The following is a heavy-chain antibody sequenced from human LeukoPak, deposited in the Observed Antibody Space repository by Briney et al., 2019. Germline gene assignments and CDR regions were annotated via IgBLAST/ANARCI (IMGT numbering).Heavy chain of an antibody. Sequence: SETLSLTCTVSGGSISSSSYFWGWIRQSPGKGLEWIGSIYYSGSTYYNPSLKSRVTISVDTSKNQFSLKLRSVTAAGTAVYYCARLGGSGSLYYNWFDPWGQGTPVTVSS. V-gene: IGHV4-39*01. CDR3: ARLGGSGSLYYNWFDP. D-gene: IGHD3-10*01. CDR2: IYYSGST. CDR1: GGSISSSSYF. J-gene: IGHJ5*02.